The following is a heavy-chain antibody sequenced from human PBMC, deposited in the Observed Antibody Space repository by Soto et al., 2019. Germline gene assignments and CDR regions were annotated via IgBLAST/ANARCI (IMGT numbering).Heavy chain of an antibody. D-gene: IGHD4-17*01. CDR2: INAGNGST. Sequence: ASVKVSCKASGYTFTSYAMHWVRQAPGQRLEWMGWINAGNGSTKYSQKFQGRVTITRDTSASTAYMELSSLRSEDTAVYYCARGGVDDYGDYSWWFDPWGQGTLVTVSS. J-gene: IGHJ5*02. CDR1: GYTFTSYA. V-gene: IGHV1-3*01. CDR3: ARGGVDDYGDYSWWFDP.